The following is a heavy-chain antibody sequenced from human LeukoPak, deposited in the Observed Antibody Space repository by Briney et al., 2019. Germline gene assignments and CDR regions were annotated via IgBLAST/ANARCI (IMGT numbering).Heavy chain of an antibody. J-gene: IGHJ4*02. CDR3: ATTGATSPYSASWFNIEY. D-gene: IGHD6-13*01. CDR1: GGSVTSYY. CDR2: IYYSGGT. Sequence: SETLSLTCTVSGGSVTSYYCNWVRQPPGRGLEWIVYIYYSGGTNYNPSLESRVTISLDTAKNQFSLKLRSVTAEDTAVYYCATTGATSPYSASWFNIEYWGQGTLVTVSS. V-gene: IGHV4-59*08.